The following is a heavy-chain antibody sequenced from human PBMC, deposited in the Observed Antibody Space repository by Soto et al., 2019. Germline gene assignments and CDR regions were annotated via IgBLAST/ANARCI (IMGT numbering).Heavy chain of an antibody. V-gene: IGHV3-23*01. CDR2: ISGGGDNT. CDR1: GFNFITYA. D-gene: IGHD4-17*01. CDR3: ARERYGGVDF. Sequence: EVQLLESGGGLVQPGGSLRLSCAGSGFNFITYAMSWVRQAPGKGLEWVSAISGGGDNTYYADFVKGRFTISRDNSKNTRYVQMNSLRVEDTAIYYCARERYGGVDFWGQGTLVTVSS. J-gene: IGHJ4*02.